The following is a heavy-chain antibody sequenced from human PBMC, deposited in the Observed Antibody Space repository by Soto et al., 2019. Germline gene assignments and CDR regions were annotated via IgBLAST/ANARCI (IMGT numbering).Heavy chain of an antibody. Sequence: GGSVRLSCAASGFTFSSYGMHWVRQAPGKGLEWVAVISYDGSNKYYADSVKGRFTISRDNSKNTLYLQMNSLRAEDTAVYYCAKERTYYDFWSDKRKYYGLDVWGQGTTLTVSS. CDR1: GFTFSSYG. J-gene: IGHJ6*02. CDR3: AKERTYYDFWSDKRKYYGLDV. D-gene: IGHD3-3*01. CDR2: ISYDGSNK. V-gene: IGHV3-30*18.